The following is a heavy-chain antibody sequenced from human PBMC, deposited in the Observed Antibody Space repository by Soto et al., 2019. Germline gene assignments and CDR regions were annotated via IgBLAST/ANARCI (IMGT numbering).Heavy chain of an antibody. CDR1: GDTFSSYA. J-gene: IGHJ4*02. V-gene: IGHV1-69*01. CDR2: LIPMFGTA. CDR3: ARVGPAHYYDSSGYYSPLDY. D-gene: IGHD3-22*01. Sequence: QVQLVQSGAEVKKPGSSVKVSCKASGDTFSSYAINWVRQAPGQGLEWMGGLIPMFGTANYAQKFKGRVTTTAGESTSTVYMGLSSLRSEDTAVYYCARVGPAHYYDSSGYYSPLDYWGQGTLVTVSS.